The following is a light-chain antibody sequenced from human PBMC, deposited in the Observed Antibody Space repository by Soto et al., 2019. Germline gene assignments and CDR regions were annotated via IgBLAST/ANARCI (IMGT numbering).Light chain of an antibody. Sequence: DIVMTRSPDSLAVSLGERATINCKSSQSVLYSSNNKNYLAWYQQKPGQPPKLLIYWASTRESGVPDRFSGSGSGTDFTLTISSLQAEDVAVYYCYHYYTTPLAFGGGTKVEIK. CDR2: WAS. CDR3: YHYYTTPLA. CDR1: QSVLYSSNNKNY. V-gene: IGKV4-1*01. J-gene: IGKJ4*01.